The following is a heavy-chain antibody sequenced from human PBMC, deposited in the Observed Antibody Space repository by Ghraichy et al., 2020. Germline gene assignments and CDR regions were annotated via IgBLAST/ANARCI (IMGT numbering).Heavy chain of an antibody. V-gene: IGHV3-21*01. CDR3: ARSSGSYAQFDY. J-gene: IGHJ4*02. Sequence: GGSLRLSCAASGFTFSSYSMNWVRQAPGKGLEWVSSISSSSYIYYADSVKGRFTISRDNAKDSLYLQMNSLRAEDTAVYFCARSSGSYAQFDYWGQGTLVTVSS. D-gene: IGHD1-26*01. CDR1: GFTFSSYS. CDR2: ISSSSYI.